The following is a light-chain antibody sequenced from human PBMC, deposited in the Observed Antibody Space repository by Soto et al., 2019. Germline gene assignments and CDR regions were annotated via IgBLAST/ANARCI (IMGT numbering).Light chain of an antibody. Sequence: EVVLTQSPATLSLSPGERATLSCRASQSVGSSVVWYQQKPGQAPRLLIYDASNRATGISARSRGSGSGTDFTLTISSLEPEDFAVYYCQQRSIWPWTFGQGTRVEIK. CDR3: QQRSIWPWT. CDR2: DAS. V-gene: IGKV3-11*01. J-gene: IGKJ1*01. CDR1: QSVGSS.